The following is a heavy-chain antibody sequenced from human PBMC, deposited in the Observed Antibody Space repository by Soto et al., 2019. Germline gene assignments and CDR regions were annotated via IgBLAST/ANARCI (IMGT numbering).Heavy chain of an antibody. D-gene: IGHD5-18*01. V-gene: IGHV4-31*01. CDR2: VDYSGST. CDR3: ARRDSGYIHGPPHYYYGLDV. J-gene: IGHJ6*02. Sequence: QVQLQESGPGLVKPSQTLSLTCSVSGAYISSGGYYWCWIRQLPGRGLEGIGYVDYSGSTNYNPSLKRQITISVDTSKNQFSLRLTSVTAADTAVYYCARRDSGYIHGPPHYYYGLDVWGQGTTVTVSS. CDR1: GAYISSGGYY.